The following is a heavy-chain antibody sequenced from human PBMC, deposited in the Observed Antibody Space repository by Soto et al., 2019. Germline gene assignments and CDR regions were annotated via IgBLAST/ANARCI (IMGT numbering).Heavy chain of an antibody. V-gene: IGHV3-48*03. CDR3: VREKRIPAVGTGDY. CDR1: GFDFSNYE. J-gene: IGHJ4*02. CDR2: ISKDGYGK. D-gene: IGHD6-13*01. Sequence: GGSLRLSCAASGFDFSNYEMNWVRQAPGKGLEWVSYISKDGYGKHHADSVNGRFTVSRDNAKNSLYLQMNGLRAEDTGVYHCVREKRIPAVGTGDYWGQGTLVTVSS.